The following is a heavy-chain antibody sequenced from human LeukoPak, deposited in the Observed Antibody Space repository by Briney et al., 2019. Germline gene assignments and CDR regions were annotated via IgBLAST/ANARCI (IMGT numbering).Heavy chain of an antibody. CDR3: AKDHYSSSRDYFDY. CDR1: GFTFGTYA. V-gene: IGHV3-23*01. Sequence: PGGSLRLSCAASGFTFGTYAMTWVRQAPGKGLEWVSVISGSGGSTNYADSVKGRFIISRDNSRNTLFLQMNSLRAEDTAVYYCAKDHYSSSRDYFDYWGQGTLVTVSS. J-gene: IGHJ4*02. CDR2: ISGSGGST. D-gene: IGHD6-13*01.